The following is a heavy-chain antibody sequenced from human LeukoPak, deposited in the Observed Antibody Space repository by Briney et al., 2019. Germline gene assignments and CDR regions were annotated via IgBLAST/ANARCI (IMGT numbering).Heavy chain of an antibody. CDR3: ANWDPYSRTYDAFDI. CDR1: GYTFTGYY. V-gene: IGHV1-2*02. D-gene: IGHD6-13*01. CDR2: INPNSGGT. Sequence: ASVKVSCKASGYTFTGYYMHWVRQAPGQGLEWMGWINPNSGGTNYAQKFQGRVTMTRDTSISTAYMELSRLRSDDTAVYYCANWDPYSRTYDAFDIWGQGTMVTVSS. J-gene: IGHJ3*02.